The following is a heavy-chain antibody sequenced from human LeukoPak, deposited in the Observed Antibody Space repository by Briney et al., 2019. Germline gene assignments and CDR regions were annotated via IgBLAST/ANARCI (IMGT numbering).Heavy chain of an antibody. Sequence: GGSLRLSCAASGFTVSSNYMNWVRQAPGKGLEWVSVIYSGGTTYYADSVKGRFTISRDNSKNMLYLQMNSLRAEDTAVYYCARLVAMDYWGQGTLVTVSS. V-gene: IGHV3-66*01. CDR1: GFTVSSNY. CDR3: ARLVAMDY. CDR2: IYSGGTT. D-gene: IGHD5-12*01. J-gene: IGHJ4*02.